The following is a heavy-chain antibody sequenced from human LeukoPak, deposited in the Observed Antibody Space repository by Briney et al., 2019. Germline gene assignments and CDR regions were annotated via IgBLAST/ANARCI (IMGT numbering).Heavy chain of an antibody. CDR2: ISSSSSTI. Sequence: GGSLRLSCAVSGFTFSTYSMNWVRQAPGKGLEWVSYISSSSSTIYYADSVKGRFTISRDNAKNSLYLQMNSLRDEDTAVYYCARDRLVRQWYLDFWGRGTLVTVSS. CDR3: ARDRLVRQWYLDF. V-gene: IGHV3-48*02. D-gene: IGHD3-9*01. CDR1: GFTFSTYS. J-gene: IGHJ2*01.